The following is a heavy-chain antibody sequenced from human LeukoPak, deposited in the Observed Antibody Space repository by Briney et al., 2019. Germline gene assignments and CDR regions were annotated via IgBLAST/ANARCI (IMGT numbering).Heavy chain of an antibody. CDR3: ARGPGAAAGEYYFDY. CDR1: GGTFSSYA. CDR2: IIPIFGTA. Sequence: SVKVSCKASGGTFSSYAISWVRQAPGQGLEWMGGIIPIFGTANYAQKFQGRVTITAGESTSTAYMELSSLRSEDTAVYYCARGPGAAAGEYYFDYWGQGTLVTVSS. J-gene: IGHJ4*02. V-gene: IGHV1-69*13. D-gene: IGHD6-13*01.